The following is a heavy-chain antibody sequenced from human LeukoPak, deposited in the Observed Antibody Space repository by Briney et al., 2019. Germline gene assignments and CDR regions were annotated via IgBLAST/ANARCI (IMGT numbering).Heavy chain of an antibody. V-gene: IGHV4-59*02. CDR1: GDSVSSTY. Sequence: KPSETLSLTCSVSGDSVSSTYWSWVRQPPGKGLEWIAYGHHSERSNYNPSLKSRVTISVDTSKNQFSLKLSSVTAADTAAYYCARESEGTHHDSTAAFYYWGQGTLVTVSS. CDR3: ARESEGTHHDSTAAFYY. D-gene: IGHD1-7*01. CDR2: GHHSERS. J-gene: IGHJ4*02.